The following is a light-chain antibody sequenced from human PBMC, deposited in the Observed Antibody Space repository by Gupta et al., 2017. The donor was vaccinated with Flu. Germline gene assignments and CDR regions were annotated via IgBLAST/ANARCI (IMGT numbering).Light chain of an antibody. V-gene: IGLV1-40*01. CDR1: GSNIGAGYD. CDR3: QSYDNSLNTYV. Sequence: QSVLTQPPSVSGAPGQRVTISCTGSGSNIGAGYDVNWYQQPPGTAPKALMFGTSNRPSGVPDRFSGSRSGISASLVITGLQAEDEADYYCQSYDNSLNTYVFGTGTQVAVL. CDR2: GTS. J-gene: IGLJ1*01.